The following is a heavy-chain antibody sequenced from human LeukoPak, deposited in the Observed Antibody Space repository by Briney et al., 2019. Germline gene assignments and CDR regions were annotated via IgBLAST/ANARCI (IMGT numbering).Heavy chain of an antibody. CDR3: AQYDSSGYYLRAFYI. J-gene: IGHJ3*02. V-gene: IGHV1-2*02. Sequence: ASVKVSCKASGYTFTGYYMHWVRQAPGQGLEWMGRINPNRGGTNYAQKFQGRVTMTRDKSISTAYMELSSLRSDDTAGYYCAQYDSSGYYLRAFYIWGEGTMVTVSS. CDR1: GYTFTGYY. CDR2: INPNRGGT. D-gene: IGHD3-22*01.